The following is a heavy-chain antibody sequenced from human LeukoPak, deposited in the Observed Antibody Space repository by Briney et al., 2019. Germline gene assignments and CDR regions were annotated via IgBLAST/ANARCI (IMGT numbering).Heavy chain of an antibody. J-gene: IGHJ6*03. CDR1: GFTFSSYG. D-gene: IGHD3-16*01. CDR2: ISGSGGST. V-gene: IGHV3-23*01. CDR3: AKGGSYGDYYYYYYMDV. Sequence: GGTLRLSCAASGFTFSSYGMSWVRKAPGKGLEWVSAISGSGGSTYYADSVKGRFTISRDNSKNTLYLQMNSLRAEDTAVYYCAKGGSYGDYYYYYYMDVWGKGTTVTISS.